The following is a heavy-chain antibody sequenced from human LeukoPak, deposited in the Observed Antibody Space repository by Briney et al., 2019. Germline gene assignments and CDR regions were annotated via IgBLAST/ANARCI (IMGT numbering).Heavy chain of an antibody. CDR2: IYNGGII. V-gene: IGHV4-4*07. Sequence: PSETLSLTCTVSGDSISRYYWSCIPQPAGKGLEWIGRIYNGGIITYNPSLKSRVTMSIDTSNNQFSLRLRFVTDADTAVYYCARDSGTTGEVKFDPWGQGTLVTVSS. D-gene: IGHD3-10*01. CDR3: ARDSGTTGEVKFDP. CDR1: GDSISRYY. J-gene: IGHJ5*02.